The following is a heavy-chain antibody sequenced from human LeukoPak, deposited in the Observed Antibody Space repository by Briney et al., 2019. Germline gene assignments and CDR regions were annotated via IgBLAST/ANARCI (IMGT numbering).Heavy chain of an antibody. D-gene: IGHD2-2*01. CDR2: IYYSGST. CDR3: ARTVYCSSTSCHGALQP. V-gene: IGHV4-39*01. Sequence: PSETVSLTGTVSGGSISSSSYYWGWIRQPPGRVLECIGSIYYSGSTYYNPSLKSRVTISVDTSKNQFSLKLSSVTAADTAVYDCARTVYCSSTSCHGALQPWGESAPVTVSS. J-gene: IGHJ1*01. CDR1: GGSISSSSYY.